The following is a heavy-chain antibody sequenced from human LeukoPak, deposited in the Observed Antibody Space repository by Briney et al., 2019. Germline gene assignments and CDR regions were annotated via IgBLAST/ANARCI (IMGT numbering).Heavy chain of an antibody. CDR2: IWYDGSNT. V-gene: IGHV3-33*01. Sequence: GGSLILSCAASGFTFSNHDMHWVRQAPGKGLEWVAVIWYDGSNTYYADSLKGRFTISRDNSKNTLYLQMNSLRAEDTAVYYCARLGSGYLFDYWGQGTLVTVSS. J-gene: IGHJ4*02. CDR3: ARLGSGYLFDY. CDR1: GFTFSNHD. D-gene: IGHD3-3*01.